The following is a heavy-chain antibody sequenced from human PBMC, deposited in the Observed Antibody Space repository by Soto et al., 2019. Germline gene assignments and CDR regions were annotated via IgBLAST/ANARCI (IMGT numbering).Heavy chain of an antibody. J-gene: IGHJ4*02. D-gene: IGHD2-15*01. Sequence: SEALSLTCTVSGGSISSYYWSWIRQPPGKGLEWIGYIYYSGSTNYNPSLKSRVTISVDTSKNQFSLKLSSVTAADTAVYYCARVAFSGGNPPHWGQGTLVTVSS. CDR2: IYYSGST. V-gene: IGHV4-59*12. CDR3: ARVAFSGGNPPH. CDR1: GGSISSYY.